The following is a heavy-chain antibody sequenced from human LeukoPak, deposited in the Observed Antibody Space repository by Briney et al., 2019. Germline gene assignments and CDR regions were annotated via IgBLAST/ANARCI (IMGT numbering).Heavy chain of an antibody. CDR1: GFTFSSYP. D-gene: IGHD3-10*01. V-gene: IGHV3-23*01. Sequence: GGSLRLSCAASGFTFSSYPMSWVRQSLGKWLDWVSAISGSGGSTYYADSVKGRFTISRDNSKNTLYLQMNSLRAEDTAVYYCAKFASVGTFGYWGQGTLVTVSS. CDR2: ISGSGGST. CDR3: AKFASVGTFGY. J-gene: IGHJ4*02.